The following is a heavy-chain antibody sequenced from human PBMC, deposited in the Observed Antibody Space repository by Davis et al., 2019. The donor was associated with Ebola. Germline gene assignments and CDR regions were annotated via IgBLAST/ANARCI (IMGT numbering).Heavy chain of an antibody. J-gene: IGHJ2*01. CDR2: IYPGDSDT. CDR1: GYSFTNYW. V-gene: IGHV5-51*01. Sequence: PGGSLRLSCKGSGYSFTNYWIGWVRQKPGEGLEWMGMIYPGDSDTRYSPSFQGQVTISADKSISTAYLQWSSLKAWDTAIYYCVRRAFLSGYHYHYFDLWGRGTLVTVSS. D-gene: IGHD3-3*01. CDR3: VRRAFLSGYHYHYFDL.